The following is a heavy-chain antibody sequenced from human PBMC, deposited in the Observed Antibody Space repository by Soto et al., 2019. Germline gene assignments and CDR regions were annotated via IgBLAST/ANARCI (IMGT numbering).Heavy chain of an antibody. Sequence: ASVKVSCKASGYTFTSYAMHWVRQAPGQRLEWMGWINAGNGNTKYSQKFQGRVTITRDTSASTAYMELSSLKTEDTAVYYCTTDQVVVVDYWGQGTLVTVSS. CDR3: TTDQVVVVDY. V-gene: IGHV1-3*01. J-gene: IGHJ4*02. D-gene: IGHD2-15*01. CDR2: INAGNGNT. CDR1: GYTFTSYA.